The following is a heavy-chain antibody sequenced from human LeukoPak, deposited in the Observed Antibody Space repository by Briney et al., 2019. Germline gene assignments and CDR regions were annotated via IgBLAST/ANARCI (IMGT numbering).Heavy chain of an antibody. CDR2: VNLQGST. J-gene: IGHJ4*02. CDR1: GGSITQTNY. Sequence: SETLSLTCGVSGGSITQTNYWTWVRRPPGKGLEWIGGVNLQGSTNYNPSLMGRVAISVDKSENHVSLQLTSVTAADTAVYYCAREGGPYRPLDYSGQGTLVTVSS. CDR3: AREGGPYRPLDY. V-gene: IGHV4-4*02.